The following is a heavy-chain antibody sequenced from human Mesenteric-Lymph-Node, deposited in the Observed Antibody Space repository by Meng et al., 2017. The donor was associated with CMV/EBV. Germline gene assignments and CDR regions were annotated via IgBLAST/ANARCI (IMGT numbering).Heavy chain of an antibody. J-gene: IGHJ4*02. D-gene: IGHD3-3*01. CDR1: GFSMRSGSF. V-gene: IGHV4-38-2*02. CDR2: IYDSENI. CDR3: ARGPDTNFDFWSGYSSYYFDY. Sequence: GSLRLSCSVSGFSMRSGSFWGWIRQPPGKGLEWIASIYDSENIYYNPPLKSRVTISMDTSKNQFSLKLSSVSAADTAVYYCARGPDTNFDFWSGYSSYYFDYWGQGTLVTVSS.